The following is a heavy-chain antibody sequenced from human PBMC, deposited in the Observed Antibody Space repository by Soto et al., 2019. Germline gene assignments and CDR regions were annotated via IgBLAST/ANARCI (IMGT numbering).Heavy chain of an antibody. CDR3: ASSRDGYNFDAFDI. CDR1: GYTFTSYG. CDR2: ISGYNGNK. Sequence: ASVKVSCKASGYTFTSYGISWVRQAPGQGLEWMGWISGYNGNKKYAQKLQGRVTMTTDTSTSTAYMELRSLRSEDTAVYYCASSRDGYNFDAFDIWGQGTMVTVSS. J-gene: IGHJ3*02. D-gene: IGHD5-12*01. V-gene: IGHV1-18*01.